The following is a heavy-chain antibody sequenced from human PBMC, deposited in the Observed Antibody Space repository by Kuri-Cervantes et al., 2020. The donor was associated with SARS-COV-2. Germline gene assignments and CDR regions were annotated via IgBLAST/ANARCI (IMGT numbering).Heavy chain of an antibody. J-gene: IGHJ4*02. V-gene: IGHV1-69*13. CDR1: GGTFGSYT. Sequence: SVKVSCKASGGTFGSYTISWVRQAPGQGLEWMGGIIPFFGTPNYAQKFEGRVTITADESTSTAYMEMSSLRFEDMAVYFCARDVGYGGTSELAITYFDYWGQGTLVTVSS. CDR3: ARDVGYGGTSELAITYFDY. D-gene: IGHD4-23*01. CDR2: IIPFFGTP.